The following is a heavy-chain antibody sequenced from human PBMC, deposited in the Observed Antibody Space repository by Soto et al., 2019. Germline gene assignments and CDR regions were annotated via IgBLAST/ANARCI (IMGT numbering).Heavy chain of an antibody. D-gene: IGHD2-8*01. CDR1: RYNFTIHW. Sequence: XECLTMSRRGTRYNFTIHWIGWVRQMPGKGLEWMGIIYPGDSGTRYSPSFQGQVTISVDKSKNTAYLHWSSLKAPDTAIYYCFILYGAARRGFDDWGPGTLVTVSS. CDR3: FILYGAARRGFDD. J-gene: IGHJ4*02. V-gene: IGHV5-51*01. CDR2: IYPGDSGT.